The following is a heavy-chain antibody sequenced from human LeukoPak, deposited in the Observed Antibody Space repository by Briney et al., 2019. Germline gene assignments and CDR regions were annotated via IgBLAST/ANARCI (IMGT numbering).Heavy chain of an antibody. D-gene: IGHD1-1*01. CDR1: GYTFTSYG. V-gene: IGHV1-18*01. Sequence: WASVKVSCKASGYTFTSYGISWVRQAPGQGLEWMGWISAYNGNTSYAQKLQGRVTMTTDTSTSTAYMELRSLRSDDTAVYYCARAGIWNWSDAGVSDYWGQGTLVTVSS. CDR2: ISAYNGNT. CDR3: ARAGIWNWSDAGVSDY. J-gene: IGHJ4*02.